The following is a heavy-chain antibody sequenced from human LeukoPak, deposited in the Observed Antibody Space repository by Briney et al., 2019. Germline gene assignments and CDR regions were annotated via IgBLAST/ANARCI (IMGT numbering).Heavy chain of an antibody. D-gene: IGHD4-17*01. CDR1: GYSFTNYW. V-gene: IGHV5-51*01. CDR3: ARTFTVTTKLGFDY. Sequence: GEPLKISCKGSGYSFTNYWIGWVRQTPGKGLEWMGVINPDDSEIKYSPSLQGQVTISADKSISTAYLQWSSLKASDTAMYYCARTFTVTTKLGFDYWGQGTLVTVSS. J-gene: IGHJ4*02. CDR2: INPDDSEI.